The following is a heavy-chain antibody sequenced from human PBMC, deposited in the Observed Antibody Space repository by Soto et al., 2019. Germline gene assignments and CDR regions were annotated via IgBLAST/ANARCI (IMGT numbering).Heavy chain of an antibody. V-gene: IGHV4-34*01. Sequence: SETLSLTCAVYGGSFSGYYWSWIRQPPGKGLEWIGEINHSGSTNYNPSLKSRVTISVDTSKNQFSLKLSSVTAADTAVYYCARGNRQRIAARPPFPFYHDYWGQGTLVTVSS. CDR3: ARGNRQRIAARPPFPFYHDY. J-gene: IGHJ4*02. CDR1: GGSFSGYY. CDR2: INHSGST. D-gene: IGHD6-6*01.